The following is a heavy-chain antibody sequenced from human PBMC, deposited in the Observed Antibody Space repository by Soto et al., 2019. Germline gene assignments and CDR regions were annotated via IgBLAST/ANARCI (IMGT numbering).Heavy chain of an antibody. J-gene: IGHJ2*01. D-gene: IGHD3-16*01. Sequence: WGSLRLSCAASGFTFISYAINWVRHSPGKGLEWISYVTSSSSTIYYADSVKGRFTISRDNAGNSLYLLMDSLRDEDTALYYCTRSPYHYSWYFDLWGRGTLVTVSS. CDR2: VTSSSSTI. CDR3: TRSPYHYSWYFDL. V-gene: IGHV3-48*02. CDR1: GFTFISYA.